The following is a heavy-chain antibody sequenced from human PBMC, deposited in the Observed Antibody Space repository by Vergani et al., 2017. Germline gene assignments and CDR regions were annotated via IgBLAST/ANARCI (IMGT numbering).Heavy chain of an antibody. CDR1: GFTFSHYS. Sequence: EVQMVESGGGLVKPGGSLRLSCVASGFTFSHYSMNSVRQAPGKGLGRVSSISGNNDDVYFADSVKGRFTISRDNAKNSLYLDMGGLRAEDTAVYYCVRDVRVSRPWGQGTLVAVSS. CDR3: VRDVRVSRP. CDR2: ISGNNDDV. V-gene: IGHV3-21*01. J-gene: IGHJ3*01. D-gene: IGHD6-6*01.